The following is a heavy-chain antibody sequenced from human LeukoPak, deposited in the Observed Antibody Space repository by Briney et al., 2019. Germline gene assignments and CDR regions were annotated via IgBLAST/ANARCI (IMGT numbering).Heavy chain of an antibody. V-gene: IGHV3-74*01. CDR1: GFTFSSYW. CDR3: AREADYDSSGYPLDY. CDR2: INSDGSST. J-gene: IGHJ4*02. D-gene: IGHD3-22*01. Sequence: SGGSLRLSCAASGFTFSSYWMHWVRQAPGKRLVWVSRINSDGSSTSYADSVKGRFTISRDNAKNTLYLQMNSLRAEDTAVYYCAREADYDSSGYPLDYWGQGTLVTVSS.